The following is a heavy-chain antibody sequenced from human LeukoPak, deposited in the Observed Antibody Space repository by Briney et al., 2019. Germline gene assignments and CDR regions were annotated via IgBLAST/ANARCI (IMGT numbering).Heavy chain of an antibody. J-gene: IGHJ4*02. V-gene: IGHV3-9*01. CDR3: AKDPSYYYDSSGYFDY. Sequence: GGSPRLSCAASGFTFDDYAMHWVRQAPGKGLEWVSGISWNSGSIGHADSVKGRFTISRDNAKNSLYLQMNSLRAEDTALYYCAKDPSYYYDSSGYFDYWGQGTLVTVSS. CDR1: GFTFDDYA. CDR2: ISWNSGSI. D-gene: IGHD3-22*01.